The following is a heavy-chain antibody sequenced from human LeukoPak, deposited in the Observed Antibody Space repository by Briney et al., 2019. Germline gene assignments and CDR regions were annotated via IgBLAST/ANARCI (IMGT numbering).Heavy chain of an antibody. V-gene: IGHV4-39*01. Sequence: SETLSLTCTVSGGSISSSSYYWGWIRQPPGKGLEWIGSIYYSGSTYYNPSLKSRVTISVDTSKNQFSLKLSSVTAADTAVYYCARVFPNSSSSGFDYWGQGTLVTVSS. D-gene: IGHD6-6*01. CDR1: GGSISSSSYY. J-gene: IGHJ4*02. CDR2: IYYSGST. CDR3: ARVFPNSSSSGFDY.